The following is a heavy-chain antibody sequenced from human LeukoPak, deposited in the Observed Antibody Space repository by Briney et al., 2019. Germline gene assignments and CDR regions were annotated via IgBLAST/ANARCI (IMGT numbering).Heavy chain of an antibody. CDR3: ARTDETAPAEDFQH. CDR1: GFTFSTYA. D-gene: IGHD2-21*02. Sequence: GGSLRLSCAASGFTFSTYAMTWVRQAPGKGLEWVSVIYSGGSTYYADSVKGRFTISRDNSKNTLYLQMKSLRAEDTAVYYCARTDETAPAEDFQHWGQGTLVTVSS. J-gene: IGHJ1*01. V-gene: IGHV3-53*01. CDR2: IYSGGST.